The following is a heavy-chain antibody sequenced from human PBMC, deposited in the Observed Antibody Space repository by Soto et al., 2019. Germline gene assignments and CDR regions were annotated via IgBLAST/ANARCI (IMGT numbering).Heavy chain of an antibody. CDR1: GFTFSGSA. V-gene: IGHV3-73*01. J-gene: IGHJ6*02. CDR3: TSSALLDGYYYYVMDV. D-gene: IGHD2-15*01. Sequence: GGSLRLSCAASGFTFSGSAMHWVRQASGKGLEWVGRIRSKANSYATAYDASVKGRFTISRDDSKNTAYLQMNSLKTEDTAVYYCTSSALLDGYYYYVMDVGGQGTTVTVSS. CDR2: IRSKANSYAT.